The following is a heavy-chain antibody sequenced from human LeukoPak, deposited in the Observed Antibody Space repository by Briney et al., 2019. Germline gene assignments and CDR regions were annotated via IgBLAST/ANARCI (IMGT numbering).Heavy chain of an antibody. CDR2: INPNSGGT. CDR1: GYTFTGDY. Sequence: ASVKVSCKASGYTFTGDYVHWVRQAPGQGLEWMGWINPNSGGTNYAQKFQGRVTMTRDTSINTAYMELSRLTFDDTAVYYCARDQDGYNYGYWGQGTLVTVSS. J-gene: IGHJ4*02. CDR3: ARDQDGYNYGY. D-gene: IGHD5-24*01. V-gene: IGHV1-2*02.